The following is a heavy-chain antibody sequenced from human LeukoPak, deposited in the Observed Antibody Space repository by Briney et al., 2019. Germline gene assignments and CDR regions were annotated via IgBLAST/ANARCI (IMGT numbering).Heavy chain of an antibody. J-gene: IGHJ4*02. D-gene: IGHD2-15*01. Sequence: PSETLSLTCTVSGGSVSSGSYYWSWIRQPPGKGLEWIGYIYYSGSTNYNPSLKSRVTISVDTSKNQFSLKLSSVTAADTAVYYYARDDCSGGSCYYPYFHYWGQGTLVTVSS. CDR2: IYYSGST. V-gene: IGHV4-61*01. CDR3: ARDDCSGGSCYYPYFHY. CDR1: GGSVSSGSYY.